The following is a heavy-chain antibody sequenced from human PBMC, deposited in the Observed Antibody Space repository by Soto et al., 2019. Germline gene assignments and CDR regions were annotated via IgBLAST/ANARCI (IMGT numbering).Heavy chain of an antibody. CDR1: GFTFSNAW. Sequence: GGSLRLSCAASGFTFSNAWMSWVRQAPGKGLEWVGRIKSKTDGGTTDYAAPVKGRFTISRDDSKNTLYLQMNSLKTEDTAVYYCTSTGYSSRDAFDIWGQGTMVTVSS. CDR3: TSTGYSSRDAFDI. D-gene: IGHD6-13*01. J-gene: IGHJ3*02. CDR2: IKSKTDGGTT. V-gene: IGHV3-15*01.